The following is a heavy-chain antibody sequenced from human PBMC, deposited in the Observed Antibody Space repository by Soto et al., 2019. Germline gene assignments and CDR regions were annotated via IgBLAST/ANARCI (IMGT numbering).Heavy chain of an antibody. CDR3: VRDTRTTVTTTLGWFDP. CDR2: ISSSGSTM. CDR1: GFTFSAYY. V-gene: IGHV3-11*01. Sequence: GGSLRLSCAASGFTFSAYYMSWIRQAPGKEGLEWVSYISSSGSTMYYAESVKGRFTISRDNTKNSVYLQMNSLRAEDTAVYYCVRDTRTTVTTTLGWFDPWGQGTLVTV. J-gene: IGHJ5*02. D-gene: IGHD4-4*01.